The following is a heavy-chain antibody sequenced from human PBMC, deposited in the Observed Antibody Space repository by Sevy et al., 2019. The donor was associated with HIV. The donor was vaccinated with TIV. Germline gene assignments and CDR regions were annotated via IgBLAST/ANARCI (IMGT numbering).Heavy chain of an antibody. CDR3: ARSPPVVVVPGAPSWFDP. J-gene: IGHJ5*02. V-gene: IGHV4-34*01. Sequence: SQTLSLTCAVHDGSFSGYYWNWIRQLPGKGLEWIGDINESGITYYNPSLKSRVTISVDTSKKQFSLKLNSVTAADTAVYFCARSPPVVVVPGAPSWFDPWGQGTLVTVSS. CDR2: INESGIT. CDR1: DGSFSGYY. D-gene: IGHD2-2*01.